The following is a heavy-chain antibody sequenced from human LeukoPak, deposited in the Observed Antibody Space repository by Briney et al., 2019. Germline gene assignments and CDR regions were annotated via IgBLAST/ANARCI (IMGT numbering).Heavy chain of an antibody. CDR2: IKQDGSEQ. Sequence: GGSLRLSCAASGFTFSSYSMNWVRQAPGKGLEWVANIKQDGSEQYYVDSVKGRFTVSRDNAKTSLYLQMNILRAEDTAVYYCARGWGTLFYWGQGTLVTVSS. D-gene: IGHD1-7*01. V-gene: IGHV3-7*04. CDR3: ARGWGTLFY. CDR1: GFTFSSYS. J-gene: IGHJ4*02.